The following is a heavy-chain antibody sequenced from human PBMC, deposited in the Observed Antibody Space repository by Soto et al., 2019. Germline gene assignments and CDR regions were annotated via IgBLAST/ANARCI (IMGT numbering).Heavy chain of an antibody. CDR2: INHSGST. CDR3: ARGIQLWFHYYYYGMDV. CDR1: GVSFSCYY. Sequence: SATLSLTCAVYGVSFSCYYWSWIRQPPGKGLEWIGEINHSGSTNYNPSLKSRVTISVDTSKNQFPLKLSSVTAADTAVYYCARGIQLWFHYYYYGMDVWGQGTTVTVSS. D-gene: IGHD5-18*01. V-gene: IGHV4-34*01. J-gene: IGHJ6*02.